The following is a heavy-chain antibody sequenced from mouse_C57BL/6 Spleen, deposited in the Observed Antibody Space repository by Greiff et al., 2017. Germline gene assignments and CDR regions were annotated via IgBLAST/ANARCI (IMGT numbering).Heavy chain of an antibody. CDR2: INYDGSST. J-gene: IGHJ4*01. V-gene: IGHV5-16*01. CDR1: GFTFSDYY. D-gene: IGHD1-1*01. CDR3: ARYYGSSYGYAMDY. Sequence: EVMLVESEGGLVQPGSSMKLSCTASGFTFSDYYMAWVRQVPEKGLEWVANINYDGSSTYYLDSLKSRFIISRDNAKNILYLQMSSLKSEDTATYYCARYYGSSYGYAMDYWGQGTSVTVSS.